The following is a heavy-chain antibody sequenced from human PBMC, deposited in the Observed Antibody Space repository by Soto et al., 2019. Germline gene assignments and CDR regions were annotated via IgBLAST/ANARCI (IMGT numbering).Heavy chain of an antibody. D-gene: IGHD3-3*01. Sequence: PGGSLRLSCAASGFTFSSYGMHWVRQAPGKGLEWVAVIWYDGSNKYYADSVKGRFTISRDNSKNTLYLQMNSLRAEDTAVYYCARASPSHYDFWSGSRPYYMDVWGKGTTVTVS. J-gene: IGHJ6*03. CDR3: ARASPSHYDFWSGSRPYYMDV. CDR2: IWYDGSNK. V-gene: IGHV3-33*01. CDR1: GFTFSSYG.